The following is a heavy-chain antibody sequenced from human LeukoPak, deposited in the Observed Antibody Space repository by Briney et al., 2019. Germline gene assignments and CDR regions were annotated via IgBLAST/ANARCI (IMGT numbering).Heavy chain of an antibody. D-gene: IGHD6-19*01. CDR3: ARGSSGSFDY. Sequence: SQTLSLTCDISGDSVSGNIVAWNWIRQSPSRGLEWLGRTNYRSKWYNDYAVSVRGRITINPDTSKNRFSLQLDSVTPEDTAVYYCARGSSGSFDYWGQGTLVTVSS. J-gene: IGHJ4*02. CDR2: TNYRSKWYN. V-gene: IGHV6-1*01. CDR1: GDSVSGNIVA.